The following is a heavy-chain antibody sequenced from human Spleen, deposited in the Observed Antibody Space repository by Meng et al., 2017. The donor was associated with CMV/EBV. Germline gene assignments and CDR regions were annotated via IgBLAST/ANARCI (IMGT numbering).Heavy chain of an antibody. D-gene: IGHD3-9*01. CDR3: ARGLRYFDPHDFDY. V-gene: IGHV3-7*04. CDR1: GFTFSSYW. J-gene: IGHJ4*02. CDR2: IKQDGSEK. Sequence: GESLKISCAASGFTFSSYWMSWVRQAPGKGLEWVANIKQDGSEKYYVDSVKGRFTISRDNAKNSLYLQMNSLRAEDTAVYYCARGLRYFDPHDFDYWSQGTLVTVSS.